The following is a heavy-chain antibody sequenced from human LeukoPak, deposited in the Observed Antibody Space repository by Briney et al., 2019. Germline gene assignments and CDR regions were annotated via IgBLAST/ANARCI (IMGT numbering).Heavy chain of an antibody. CDR1: GGSFSGYY. CDR3: ARGESDYYDSSGYYYNWFDP. D-gene: IGHD3-22*01. CDR2: INHSGST. V-gene: IGHV4-34*01. Sequence: PSETLSLTCAVYGGSFSGYYWSWGRQPPGKGLEWIGGINHSGSTNYNPSLKSRVTISVDTCKNQFSLKLSSVTAADTAVYYCARGESDYYDSSGYYYNWFDPWGQGTLVTVSS. J-gene: IGHJ5*02.